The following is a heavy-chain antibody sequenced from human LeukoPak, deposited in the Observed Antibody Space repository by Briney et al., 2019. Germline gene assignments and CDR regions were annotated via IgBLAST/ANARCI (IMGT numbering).Heavy chain of an antibody. CDR2: ISGSGGST. V-gene: IGHV3-23*01. J-gene: IGHJ4*02. CDR3: AREDTYSSDTWYGPDY. CDR1: GFTFSSYA. D-gene: IGHD3-22*01. Sequence: GGSLRLSCAASGFTFSSYAMSWVRQAPGKGLEWVSAISGSGGSTYYADSVKGRYTISRDDAKNSLSLQMNSLRADDTAVYYCAREDTYSSDTWYGPDYWGQGTLVTVSS.